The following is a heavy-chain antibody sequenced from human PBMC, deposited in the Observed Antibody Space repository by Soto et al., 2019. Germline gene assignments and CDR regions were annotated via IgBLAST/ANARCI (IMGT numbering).Heavy chain of an antibody. D-gene: IGHD5-12*01. CDR1: GFTFTSSA. CDR2: TVVGSGNT. CDR3: AREGVATTRAPFDY. J-gene: IGHJ4*02. V-gene: IGHV1-58*02. Sequence: ASVKVSCKASGFTFTSSAMQWVRQARGQRLEWIGWTVVGSGNTNYAQKFQERVTITRDMSTRTAYMELSSLRSEDTAVYYCAREGVATTRAPFDYWGQGTLVTVSS.